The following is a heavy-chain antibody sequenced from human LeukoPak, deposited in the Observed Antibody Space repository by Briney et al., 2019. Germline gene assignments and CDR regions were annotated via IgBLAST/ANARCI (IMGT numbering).Heavy chain of an antibody. CDR1: GGTFSSYA. CDR2: INPSGGST. Sequence: ASVKVSCKASGGTFSSYAISWVRQAPGQGLEWMGIINPSGGSTSYAQKFQGRVTMTRDTSTSTVYMELSSLRSEDTAVYYCARDWGAVTTTNGQLANDYWGQGTLVTVSS. CDR3: ARDWGAVTTTNGQLANDY. V-gene: IGHV1-46*01. D-gene: IGHD4-17*01. J-gene: IGHJ4*02.